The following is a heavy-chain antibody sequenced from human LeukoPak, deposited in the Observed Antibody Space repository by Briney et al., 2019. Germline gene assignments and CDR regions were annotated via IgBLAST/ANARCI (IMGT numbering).Heavy chain of an antibody. J-gene: IGHJ3*02. CDR1: GFTVSSSY. V-gene: IGHV3-53*01. CDR2: IYSGGNT. CDR3: ARDPMGIGPAFDI. Sequence: GGSLRLSCAASGFTVSSSYMSWVRQAPGRGLEWVSVIYSGGNTYYADSVKGRFTISRDNYKNTLYLQMNSLRAEDAAVYYCARDPMGIGPAFDIWGQGTMVTVSS. D-gene: IGHD7-27*01.